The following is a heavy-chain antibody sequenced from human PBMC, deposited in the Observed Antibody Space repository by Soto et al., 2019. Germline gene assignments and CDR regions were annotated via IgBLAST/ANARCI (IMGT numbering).Heavy chain of an antibody. Sequence: EWIGYIYYSGSTYYNPSLKSRVTISVDTSKNQFSLKLSSVTAADTAVYYCARVGKRLAARRVWFDPWGQGTLVTVSS. CDR3: ARVGKRLAARRVWFDP. CDR2: IYYSGST. V-gene: IGHV4-31*02. D-gene: IGHD6-13*01. J-gene: IGHJ5*02.